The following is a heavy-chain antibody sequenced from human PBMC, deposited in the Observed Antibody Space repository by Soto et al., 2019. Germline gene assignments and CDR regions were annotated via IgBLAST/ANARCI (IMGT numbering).Heavy chain of an antibody. J-gene: IGHJ4*02. Sequence: PSETLSLTCSVSGYLISSGYYWGWFRQTPGKGLEWLGSIDYSGKTYKNPSLKSRVSASVDLSQNQFSLNLRSVTAADTAVYFCARDLSSGYDSYYFGYWGQGTLVTVSS. CDR1: GYLISSGYY. CDR2: IDYSGKT. V-gene: IGHV4-38-2*02. CDR3: ARDLSSGYDSYYFGY. D-gene: IGHD3-22*01.